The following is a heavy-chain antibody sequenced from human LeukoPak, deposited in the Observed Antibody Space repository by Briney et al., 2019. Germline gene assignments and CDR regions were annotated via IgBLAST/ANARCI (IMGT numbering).Heavy chain of an antibody. J-gene: IGHJ4*02. V-gene: IGHV3-30*18. CDR1: GCTFSSYG. Sequence: GGSLRLSRAASGCTFSSYGMNWVRQAPGKGMEWVAVISYDGSNKYYADSVKGRFTISRDNSKNTLYLQMNSLRAEDTAVYYCVKGVVVIITAPFDYWGQGTLVTVSS. CDR3: VKGVVVIITAPFDY. CDR2: ISYDGSNK. D-gene: IGHD3-22*01.